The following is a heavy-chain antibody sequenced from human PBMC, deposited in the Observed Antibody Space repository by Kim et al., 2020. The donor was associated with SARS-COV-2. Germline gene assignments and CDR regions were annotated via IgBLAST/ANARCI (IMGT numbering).Heavy chain of an antibody. V-gene: IGHV3-33*01. CDR3: ARIGGGDCYDPLADY. Sequence: GGSLRLSCAASGFTFSSYGMHWVRQAPGKGLEWVAVIWYDGSNNYYADSVKGRFTISRDNSKNTLYLQMNSLRTEDTAVYYCARIGGGDCYDPLADYLG. D-gene: IGHD2-21*02. CDR1: GFTFSSYG. J-gene: IGHJ4*01. CDR2: IWYDGSNN.